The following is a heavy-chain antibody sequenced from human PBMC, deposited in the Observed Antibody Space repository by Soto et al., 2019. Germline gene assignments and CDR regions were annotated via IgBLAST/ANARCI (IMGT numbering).Heavy chain of an antibody. CDR2: ISYDGSNK. J-gene: IGHJ6*02. V-gene: IGHV3-30-3*01. CDR1: GFPFSSYA. Sequence: GGSLRLSCASSGFPFSSYAMHWVRQAPGKGLEWVAVISYDGSNKYYADSVKGRFTISRDNSKNTLYLQMNSLRAEDTAVYYCARDPDGYYYYGMDVWGQGTTVTVSS. CDR3: ARDPDGYYYYGMDV.